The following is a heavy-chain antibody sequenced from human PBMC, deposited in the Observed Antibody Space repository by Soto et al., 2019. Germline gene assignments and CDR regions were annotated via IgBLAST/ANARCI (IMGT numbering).Heavy chain of an antibody. Sequence: PSETLSLTCAVYGGSFSGYYWSWIRQPPGKGLEWIGEINHSGSTNYNPSLKSRVTISVDTSKNQFSLKLSSVTAADTAVYYCAKWFGDDVDNWFDPWGQGTLVTVS. CDR2: INHSGST. D-gene: IGHD3-10*01. CDR1: GGSFSGYY. CDR3: AKWFGDDVDNWFDP. J-gene: IGHJ5*02. V-gene: IGHV4-34*01.